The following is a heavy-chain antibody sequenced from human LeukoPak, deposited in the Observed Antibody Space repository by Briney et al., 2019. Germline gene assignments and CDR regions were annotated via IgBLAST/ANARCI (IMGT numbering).Heavy chain of an antibody. CDR3: ASQLGDASDI. CDR1: GFTFSSHD. J-gene: IGHJ3*02. Sequence: GGSLRLSCVASGFTFSSHDMHWVRQAPGKGLEWVAIISYDGGKKDYAESVKGRFTISRDNSKNTLYLQMNSLRAEDTAVYYCASQLGDASDIWGQGTMVTVSS. D-gene: IGHD6-13*01. V-gene: IGHV3-30*03. CDR2: ISYDGGKK.